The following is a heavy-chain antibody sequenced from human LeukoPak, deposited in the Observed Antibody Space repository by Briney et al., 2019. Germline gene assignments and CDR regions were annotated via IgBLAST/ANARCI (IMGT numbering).Heavy chain of an antibody. J-gene: IGHJ5*02. CDR3: ARRGGYSGYDPSAEGGWFDP. V-gene: IGHV3-30*03. Sequence: GGSLRLSCAASGFTFSSYGMHWVRQAPGKGLEWVAVISYDGSNKYYADSVKGRFTISSDNSKNTLYLQMNSLRAEDTAVYYCARRGGYSGYDPSAEGGWFDPWGQGTLVTVSS. CDR2: ISYDGSNK. D-gene: IGHD5-12*01. CDR1: GFTFSSYG.